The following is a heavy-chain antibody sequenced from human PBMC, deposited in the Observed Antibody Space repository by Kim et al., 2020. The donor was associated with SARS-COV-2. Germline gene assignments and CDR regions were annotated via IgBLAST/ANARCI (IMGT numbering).Heavy chain of an antibody. CDR1: GYTFTGYY. Sequence: ASVKVSCKASGYTFTGYYMQWVRQAPGQGLEWMGRINPDSGGTNYAQKFQGRVTMTRDTSISTAYMELSRLTSDDTAVYYCARGGTTRGGTNYFDPWGQGTLVTVSS. V-gene: IGHV1-2*06. J-gene: IGHJ5*02. D-gene: IGHD1-1*01. CDR3: ARGGTTRGGTNYFDP. CDR2: INPDSGGT.